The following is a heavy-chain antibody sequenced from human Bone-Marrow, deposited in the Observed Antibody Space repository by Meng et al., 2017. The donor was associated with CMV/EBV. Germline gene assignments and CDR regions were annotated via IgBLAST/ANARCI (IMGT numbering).Heavy chain of an antibody. CDR2: IYYSGST. V-gene: IGHV4-39*07. J-gene: IGHJ3*02. CDR1: GGSISSSSYY. CDR3: ARSATYYDILTGYFGLGVWDAFDI. Sequence: SETLSLTCTVSGGSISSSSYYWGWIRQTPGKGLEWIGSIYYSGSTYYNPSLKSRVTISVDTSKNQFSLKLSSVTAADTAVYYCARSATYYDILTGYFGLGVWDAFDIWGQGTMVTVSS. D-gene: IGHD3-9*01.